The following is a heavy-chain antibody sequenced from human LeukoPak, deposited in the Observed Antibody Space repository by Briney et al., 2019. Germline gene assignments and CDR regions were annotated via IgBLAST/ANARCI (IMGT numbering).Heavy chain of an antibody. CDR3: TTDGEVAKIFGAIDY. Sequence: GGSLRLSCAASGFTFSNAWMSWVRQAPGKGLEWVGRIKSKTDGGTTDYAAPVKGRFTISRDDSKNTLYLQMNSLKTEDTAVYYCTTDGEVAKIFGAIDYWGQGTLVTVSS. CDR2: IKSKTDGGTT. CDR1: GFTFSNAW. V-gene: IGHV3-15*01. D-gene: IGHD5-12*01. J-gene: IGHJ4*02.